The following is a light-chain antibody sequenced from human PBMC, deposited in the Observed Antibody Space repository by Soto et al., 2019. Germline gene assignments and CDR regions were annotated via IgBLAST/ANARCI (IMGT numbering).Light chain of an antibody. CDR3: QQANSFPPT. CDR1: RGIASW. J-gene: IGKJ4*01. CDR2: AAS. V-gene: IGKV1D-12*01. Sequence: DIQMTQSPSSVSASVGDRVTITCRASRGIASWLAWYQQKPGKAPKLLIYAASNLQSGVPSRFSGSGSGTDFTLTIISLQPEEFGTYFCQQANSFPPTFGGGTRVEIK.